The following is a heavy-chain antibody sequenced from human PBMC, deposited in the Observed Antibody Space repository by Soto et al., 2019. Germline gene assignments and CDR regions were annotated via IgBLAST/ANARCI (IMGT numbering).Heavy chain of an antibody. CDR2: IIPIFGTT. CDR3: ARDPSFGYRGGYRPHPLHPPFDY. Sequence: SVKVSCKASGGTFSSYAISWVRQAPGQGLEWMGGIIPIFGTTKYTQKFQGRVTITADESTSTAYMELSSLRSEDTAVYYCARDPSFGYRGGYRPHPLHPPFDYWGQGALVTVPS. CDR1: GGTFSSYA. D-gene: IGHD1-26*01. V-gene: IGHV1-69*13. J-gene: IGHJ4*02.